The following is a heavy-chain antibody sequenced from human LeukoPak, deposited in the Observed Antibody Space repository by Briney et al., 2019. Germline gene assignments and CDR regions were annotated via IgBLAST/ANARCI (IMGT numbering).Heavy chain of an antibody. D-gene: IGHD6-19*01. CDR2: INWNSGII. Sequence: GGSLRLSCAASGFTFDDYAMHWVRQAPGKGLEWVSGINWNSGIIVYADSVKGRFTISRDNAKNSLYLQMNSLRAEDTALYYCSKGRVAGTDAFDFWGRGTMVTVSS. CDR1: GFTFDDYA. V-gene: IGHV3-9*01. CDR3: SKGRVAGTDAFDF. J-gene: IGHJ3*01.